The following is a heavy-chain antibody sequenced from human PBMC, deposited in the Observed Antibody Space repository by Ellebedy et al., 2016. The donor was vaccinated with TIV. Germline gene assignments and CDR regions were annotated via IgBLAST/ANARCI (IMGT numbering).Heavy chain of an antibody. Sequence: SETLSLTCTVSGGSISSGGYYWSWIRQHPGKGLEWIGYIYYSGSTYYNPSLKSRVTISVDTSKNQFSLKLSSVTAADTAVYYCARGVLWLPFDYWGQGTLVTVSS. CDR3: ARGVLWLPFDY. V-gene: IGHV4-31*03. CDR1: GGSISSGGYY. D-gene: IGHD5-18*01. CDR2: IYYSGST. J-gene: IGHJ4*02.